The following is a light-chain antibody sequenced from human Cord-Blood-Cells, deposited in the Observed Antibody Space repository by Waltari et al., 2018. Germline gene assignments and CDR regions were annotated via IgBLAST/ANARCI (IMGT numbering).Light chain of an antibody. CDR2: DVS. Sequence: QSALTQPRSVSGSPGQSVTISCTGTSSDVGGYNYVSWYQQHPGKAPKLMIYDVSKRPSGFPDHFSGSKSGNTASLTISGLQAEDEADYYCCSYAGSYTVFGGGTKLTVL. CDR1: SSDVGGYNY. V-gene: IGLV2-11*01. J-gene: IGLJ2*01. CDR3: CSYAGSYTV.